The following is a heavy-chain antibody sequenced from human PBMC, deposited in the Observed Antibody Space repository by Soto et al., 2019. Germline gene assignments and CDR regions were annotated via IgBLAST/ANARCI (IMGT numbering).Heavy chain of an antibody. CDR1: GYSFSNYW. CDR2: IYPGDSET. J-gene: IGHJ5*01. Sequence: PGESLKISCKGSGYSFSNYWIVWVRQMPGKGLEWMGIIYPGDSETKYSPSFQGQVTISADKSINTAYLQWISLKASDTAMYYCAIRRAGNPHDEFASWGHGTLVTGSS. V-gene: IGHV5-51*01. CDR3: AIRRAGNPHDEFAS. D-gene: IGHD6-13*01.